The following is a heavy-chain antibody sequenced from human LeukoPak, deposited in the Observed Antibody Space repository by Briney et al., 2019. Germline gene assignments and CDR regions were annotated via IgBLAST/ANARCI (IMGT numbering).Heavy chain of an antibody. V-gene: IGHV3-74*01. CDR1: GFTLSNYW. CDR2: ISSDGSTT. J-gene: IGHJ3*02. CDR3: ARVGYYYDDNCDAFDI. Sequence: GGSLRLSCAASGFTLSNYWIHWVRQTPGKGLVWVSRISSDGSTTNYADSVKGRFTISRGNAKNTLYLQMNSLRAEDTAMYYCARVGYYYDDNCDAFDIWGQGTMVTVSS. D-gene: IGHD3-22*01.